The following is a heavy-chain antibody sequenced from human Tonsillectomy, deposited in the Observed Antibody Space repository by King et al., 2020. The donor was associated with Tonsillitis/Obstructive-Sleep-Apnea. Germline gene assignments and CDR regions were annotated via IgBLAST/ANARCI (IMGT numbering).Heavy chain of an antibody. J-gene: IGHJ4*02. Sequence: VQLQESGPGLVKPSETLSLTCTVSGGSISNYYWSWIRQPPGKGLEWIGYIYYSGSTNYNPSLKSRVTMSVDRSENQFSLQLTSVTAADTAVYYCARVRSSGWYPEFDDWGQGTLVTVSS. V-gene: IGHV4-59*01. CDR1: GGSISNYY. CDR3: ARVRSSGWYPEFDD. D-gene: IGHD6-19*01. CDR2: IYYSGST.